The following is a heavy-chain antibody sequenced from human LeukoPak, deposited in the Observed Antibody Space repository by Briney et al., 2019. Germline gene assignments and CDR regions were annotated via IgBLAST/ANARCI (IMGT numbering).Heavy chain of an antibody. V-gene: IGHV1-69*06. D-gene: IGHD5-12*01. CDR3: ARERGRSGYDYWAYYFDY. CDR2: IIPIFGTA. Sequence: SVKVSCKASGGTFSSYAISWVRQAPGQGLEWMGGIIPIFGTANYAQKFQGRVTITADKSTSTAYMELSSLRSEDTAVYYCARERGRSGYDYWAYYFDYWGQGTLVTVSS. J-gene: IGHJ4*02. CDR1: GGTFSSYA.